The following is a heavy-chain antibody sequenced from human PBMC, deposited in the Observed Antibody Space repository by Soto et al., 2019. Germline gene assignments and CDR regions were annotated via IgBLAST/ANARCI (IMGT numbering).Heavy chain of an antibody. Sequence: NPSETLSLTCTVSGGSVGSGDYYWSWIRQPPGKGLEWIGYIYYSGSTYYNPSLKSRVTISVDTSKNQFSLKLSSVTAADTAVYYCARDLLYYDSSGYSRLYFDYWGQGTLVTVSS. CDR3: ARDLLYYDSSGYSRLYFDY. CDR1: GGSVGSGDYY. V-gene: IGHV4-30-4*01. D-gene: IGHD3-22*01. CDR2: IYYSGST. J-gene: IGHJ4*02.